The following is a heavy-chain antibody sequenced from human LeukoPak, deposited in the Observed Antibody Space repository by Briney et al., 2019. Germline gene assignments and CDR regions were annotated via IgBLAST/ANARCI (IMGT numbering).Heavy chain of an antibody. D-gene: IGHD3-22*01. CDR3: VRDGKPDYYDSSGYDYFDY. CDR2: ISYDGRNK. Sequence: GGSLRLSCAACGYTFSSFAMHWVSQAPGKGLEWVAAISYDGRNKYYADSVQGRFTFSRDNSKNMLYLQMNSLRAEDTAVYYCVRDGKPDYYDSSGYDYFDYWGQGTLVTVSS. V-gene: IGHV3-30-3*01. J-gene: IGHJ4*02. CDR1: GYTFSSFA.